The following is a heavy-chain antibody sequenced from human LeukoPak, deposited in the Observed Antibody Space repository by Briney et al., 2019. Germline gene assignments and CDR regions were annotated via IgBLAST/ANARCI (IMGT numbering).Heavy chain of an antibody. J-gene: IGHJ5*02. Sequence: SETLSLTCTVSGVSISSYYCSWFRQPPGKGLEWIGYISTRGTTDYSPSLKSRATISEDTSKNQFSLKLSSVTAADTAVYYCARSRRAYYYDSSDYYRGDNWFDPWGQGTLVTVSS. CDR2: ISTRGTT. CDR1: GVSISSYY. CDR3: ARSRRAYYYDSSDYYRGDNWFDP. D-gene: IGHD3-22*01. V-gene: IGHV4-4*09.